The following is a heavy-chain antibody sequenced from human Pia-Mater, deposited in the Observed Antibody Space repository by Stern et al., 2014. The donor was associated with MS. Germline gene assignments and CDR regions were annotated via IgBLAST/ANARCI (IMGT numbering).Heavy chain of an antibody. CDR3: ARSNYCSGGSCYYYYGMDV. J-gene: IGHJ6*02. CDR2: INPNSGGT. D-gene: IGHD2-15*01. V-gene: IGHV1-2*06. Sequence: VQLVESGAEVKKPGASVKVSCKASGYTFTGYYMHWVRQAPGQGLEWMGRINPNSGGTNYAQKFQGRVTMTRDTSISTAYMELSRLRSDDTAVYYCARSNYCSGGSCYYYYGMDVWGQWTTVTVSS. CDR1: GYTFTGYY.